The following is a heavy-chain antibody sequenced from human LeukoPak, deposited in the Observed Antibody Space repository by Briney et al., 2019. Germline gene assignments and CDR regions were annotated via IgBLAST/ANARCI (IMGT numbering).Heavy chain of an antibody. CDR3: ARGRITISYYMDV. D-gene: IGHD3-3*01. CDR1: GFNVSSNY. V-gene: IGHV3-53*01. CDR2: IYRGGAT. J-gene: IGHJ6*03. Sequence: GGSLRLSCVASGFNVSSNYMSWVRQAPGTGLEWVSVIYRGGATYYADSVRGRFTFSRDISKNTVYLQMNSLRVEDTAVYYCARGRITISYYMDVWGKGTTVTVSS.